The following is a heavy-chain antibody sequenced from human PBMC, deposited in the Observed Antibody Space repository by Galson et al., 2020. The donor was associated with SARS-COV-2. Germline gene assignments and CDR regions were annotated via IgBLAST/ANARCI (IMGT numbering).Heavy chain of an antibody. Sequence: SETLSLTCAVYGGSVSSGSYYWSWIRQPPGKGLEWIGYIYYSGSTNYNPSLKSRVTISVDTSKNQFSLKLSSVTAADTAVYYCARDDSEYAFDIWGQGTMVTVSS. J-gene: IGHJ3*02. CDR1: GGSVSSGSYY. D-gene: IGHD2-21*02. V-gene: IGHV4-61*01. CDR3: ARDDSEYAFDI. CDR2: IYYSGST.